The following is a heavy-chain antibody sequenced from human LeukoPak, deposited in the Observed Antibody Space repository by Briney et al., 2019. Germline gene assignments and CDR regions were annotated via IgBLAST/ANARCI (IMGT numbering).Heavy chain of an antibody. CDR1: GHTFTDYY. Sequence: ASVKVSCKASGHTFTDYYMHWLRQAPGQGLEWMGWINPNSGDTDFAQKFQGRVTMTRDASVSTAYMDLSSLSSDDTALYYCATSHSSGWDDYWGQGTLVTVSS. J-gene: IGHJ4*02. CDR2: INPNSGDT. D-gene: IGHD6-19*01. CDR3: ATSHSSGWDDY. V-gene: IGHV1-2*02.